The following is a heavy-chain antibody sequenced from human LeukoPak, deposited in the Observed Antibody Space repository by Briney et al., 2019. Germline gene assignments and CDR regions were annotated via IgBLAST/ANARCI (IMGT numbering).Heavy chain of an antibody. D-gene: IGHD3-16*01. CDR2: IYSGDSDT. Sequence: GESLKISCKGSGYHFTIYWIGWVRQMPGKGPEWMGIIYSGDSDTRYSPSFQGQVTISADKSISTAFLQWSGLEASDTARYYCAIFDFLFGEIDNWFDPWGQGTQVTVSS. CDR3: AIFDFLFGEIDNWFDP. J-gene: IGHJ5*02. V-gene: IGHV5-51*01. CDR1: GYHFTIYW.